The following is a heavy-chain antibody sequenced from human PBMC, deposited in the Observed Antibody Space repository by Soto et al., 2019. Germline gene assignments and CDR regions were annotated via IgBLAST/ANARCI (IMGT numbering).Heavy chain of an antibody. D-gene: IGHD3-16*01. V-gene: IGHV4-39*01. CDR3: ARQHRGPRYGERGLYFDY. CDR2: VYYSGST. J-gene: IGHJ4*02. Sequence: SETLSLTCTVSGGSTNSRSDYWGWIRQPPGKGLEWIGSVYYSGSTHDNPSLQSRVTISVDTSRNQFSLKLISVTAADTAVYFCARQHRGPRYGERGLYFDYWGQGTLVTVYS. CDR1: GGSTNSRSDY.